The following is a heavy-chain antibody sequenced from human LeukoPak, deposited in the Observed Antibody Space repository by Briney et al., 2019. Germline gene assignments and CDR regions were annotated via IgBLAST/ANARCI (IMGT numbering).Heavy chain of an antibody. V-gene: IGHV3-30-3*01. J-gene: IGHJ4*02. CDR1: GFTFNNYA. D-gene: IGHD3-22*01. CDR3: ASQETYYYANSGYYYSPLDY. CDR2: ISYDGSNK. Sequence: GRSLRLSCAASGFTFNNYAIHWVRRAPGKGLEWVAFISYDGSNKYYADSVKGRFTISRDNSKNTLSLQVNSLRAEDTAVYYCASQETYYYANSGYYYSPLDYWGQGTLVTVSS.